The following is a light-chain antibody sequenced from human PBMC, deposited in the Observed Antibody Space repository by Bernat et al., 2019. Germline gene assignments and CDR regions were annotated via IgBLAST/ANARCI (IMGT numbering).Light chain of an antibody. Sequence: QSALTQPPSASWSPGQSVTISCTGTSSDVGGYNYVSWYQQHPDKAPKLIISEVSKRPSGVPDRFSGSKSGNTASLTVSGLQAEDEADYYCSSYAGSNNYVFGTGTKVTVL. CDR1: SSDVGGYNY. CDR2: EVS. CDR3: SSYAGSNNYV. J-gene: IGLJ1*01. V-gene: IGLV2-8*01.